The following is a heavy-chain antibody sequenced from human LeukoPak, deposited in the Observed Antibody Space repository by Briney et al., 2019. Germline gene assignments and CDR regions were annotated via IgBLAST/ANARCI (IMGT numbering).Heavy chain of an antibody. CDR3: ARGFNVWGSYRYTHFDY. Sequence: SQTLSLTCTVSGGSISSGSYYWSWIRQPAGKGLEWIGRIYTSGSTNYNPSLKSRVTISVDTSKNQFSLKLSSVTAADTAVYYCARGFNVWGSYRYTHFDYWGQGTLVTVSS. CDR1: GGSISSGSYY. CDR2: IYTSGST. V-gene: IGHV4-61*02. D-gene: IGHD3-16*02. J-gene: IGHJ4*02.